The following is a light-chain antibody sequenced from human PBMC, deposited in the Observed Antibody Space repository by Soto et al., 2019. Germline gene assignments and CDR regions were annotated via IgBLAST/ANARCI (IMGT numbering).Light chain of an antibody. V-gene: IGLV2-23*01. CDR2: EGS. CDR1: SSDVGSYKF. CDR3: CSYAGSSTLV. J-gene: IGLJ2*01. Sequence: QSALTQPASVSGSPGQSITIYCTGTSSDVGSYKFVSWYQQHPGKAPKLMIYEGSKRPSGVSNRFSGSKSGNTASLTISGLQAEDEADYYCCSYAGSSTLVFGGGTKLTVL.